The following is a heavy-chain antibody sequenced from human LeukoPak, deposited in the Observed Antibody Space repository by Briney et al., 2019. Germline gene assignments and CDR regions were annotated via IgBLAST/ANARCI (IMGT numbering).Heavy chain of an antibody. CDR3: AKQMAVDYFDY. J-gene: IGHJ4*02. V-gene: IGHV3-30*18. CDR2: ISYDGKNE. D-gene: IGHD5-24*01. CDR1: GFTFSNFG. Sequence: GGSLRLSCAASGFTFSNFGMHWVRQAPGKGLEWVAVISYDGKNEYYTDSVKGRFTISRDNAKNTVYLRMYSLRAEDTAVYYCAKQMAVDYFDYWGQGTLVTVSS.